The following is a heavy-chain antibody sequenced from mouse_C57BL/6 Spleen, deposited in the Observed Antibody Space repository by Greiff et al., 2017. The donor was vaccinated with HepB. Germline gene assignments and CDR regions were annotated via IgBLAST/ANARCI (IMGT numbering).Heavy chain of an antibody. V-gene: IGHV1-55*01. CDR3: ARDDGYYPYYFDY. CDR2: IYPGSGST. Sequence: QVQLQQPGAELVKPGASVKMSCKASGYTFTSYWITWVKQRPGQGLEWIGDIYPGSGSTNYNEKFKSKATLTVDKSSSTAYMQLSSLTSEDSAVYYCARDDGYYPYYFDYWGQGTTLTVSS. J-gene: IGHJ2*01. CDR1: GYTFTSYW. D-gene: IGHD2-3*01.